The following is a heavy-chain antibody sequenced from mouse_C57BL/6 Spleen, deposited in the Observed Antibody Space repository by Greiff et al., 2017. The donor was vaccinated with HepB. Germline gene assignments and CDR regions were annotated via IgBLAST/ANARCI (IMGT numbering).Heavy chain of an antibody. J-gene: IGHJ3*01. CDR1: GYSITSGYY. Sequence: ESGPGLVKPSQSLSLTCSVTGYSITSGYYWNWIRQFPGNKLEWMGYISYDGSNNYNPSLKNRISITRDTSKNQFFLKLNSVTTEDTATYYCASVIYYDYPWFAYWGQGTLVTVSA. V-gene: IGHV3-6*01. CDR3: ASVIYYDYPWFAY. D-gene: IGHD2-4*01. CDR2: ISYDGSN.